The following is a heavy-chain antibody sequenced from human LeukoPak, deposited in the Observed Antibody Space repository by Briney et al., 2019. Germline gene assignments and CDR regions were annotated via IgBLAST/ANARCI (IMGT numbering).Heavy chain of an antibody. J-gene: IGHJ6*03. D-gene: IGHD3-10*01. Sequence: SETLSLTCTVSGGSISSNYWSWSRQPPGKGLEWIGYIYTSGSTNYNPSLKSRVTISVDTSKNQFSLKLSSVTAADTAVHYCARHHSYGSGSQRYYYYYMDVWGKGTTVTVSS. V-gene: IGHV4-4*09. CDR1: GGSISSNY. CDR3: ARHHSYGSGSQRYYYYYMDV. CDR2: IYTSGST.